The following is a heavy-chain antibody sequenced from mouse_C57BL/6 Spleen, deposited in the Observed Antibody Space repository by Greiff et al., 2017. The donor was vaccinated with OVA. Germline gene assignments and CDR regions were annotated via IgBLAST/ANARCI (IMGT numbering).Heavy chain of an antibody. CDR2: ISRGGSYT. CDR1: GFAFSSYG. V-gene: IGHV5-6*02. J-gene: IGHJ2*01. D-gene: IGHD2-12*01. CDR3: ARRLGEKKELYDFDY. Sequence: EVMLVESGGDLVKPGGSLKLSCEASGFAFSSYGMSWVRQTPEKRLEWVATISRGGSYTNYPDSVKGRFTITRDNAKNTLYLQLSSLKSEDTAMYYCARRLGEKKELYDFDYWGQGTTLTVSS.